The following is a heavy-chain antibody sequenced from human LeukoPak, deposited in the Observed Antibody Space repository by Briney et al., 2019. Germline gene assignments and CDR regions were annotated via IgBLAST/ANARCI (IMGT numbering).Heavy chain of an antibody. Sequence: ASVKVSCKASGYTFTGYYMHWVRQAPGQGLEWTGWINPNSGGTNYAQKFQGRVTMTRDTSISTAYMELSRLRSDDTAVYYCARVRGSRYDILTGYYDFDPWGQGTLVTVSS. J-gene: IGHJ5*02. V-gene: IGHV1-2*02. D-gene: IGHD3-9*01. CDR1: GYTFTGYY. CDR2: INPNSGGT. CDR3: ARVRGSRYDILTGYYDFDP.